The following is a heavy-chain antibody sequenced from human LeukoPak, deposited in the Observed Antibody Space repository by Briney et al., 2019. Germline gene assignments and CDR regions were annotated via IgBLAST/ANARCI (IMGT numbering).Heavy chain of an antibody. CDR2: ISSSGSTI. CDR1: GFTFSDYY. Sequence: GSLRFSCAASGFTFSDYYMSWIRQAPGKGLEWVSYISSSGSTIYYADSVKGRFTISRDNAKNSLYLQMNSLRAEDTAVYYCARRAVPDISYERRYYYYMDVWGKGTTVTVSS. J-gene: IGHJ6*03. D-gene: IGHD2-2*01. V-gene: IGHV3-11*01. CDR3: ARRAVPDISYERRYYYYMDV.